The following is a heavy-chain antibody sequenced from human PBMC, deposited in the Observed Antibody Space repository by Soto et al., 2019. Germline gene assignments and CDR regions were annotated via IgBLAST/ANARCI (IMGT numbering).Heavy chain of an antibody. J-gene: IGHJ4*02. Sequence: QVQLVESGGGVVQPGRSLRLSCSASGFTFSSYGMHWFRQAPGQGLEGLAGRWYDGSNKYSADSVKGRLTISRDNSKKPLYLEMNSLRAEDTAGYYCARDEREIYGVPRETIFGVTFVSLTEYLGQGTLVNGSS. V-gene: IGHV3-33*01. CDR1: GFTFSSYG. D-gene: IGHD3-3*01. CDR2: RWYDGSNK. CDR3: ARDEREIYGVPRETIFGVTFVSLTEY.